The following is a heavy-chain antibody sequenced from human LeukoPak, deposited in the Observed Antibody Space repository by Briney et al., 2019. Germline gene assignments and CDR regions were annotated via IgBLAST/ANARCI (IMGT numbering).Heavy chain of an antibody. CDR3: ARDELGYCSSTSCTILDY. V-gene: IGHV3-7*01. CDR2: IKQDGSEK. J-gene: IGHJ4*02. D-gene: IGHD2-2*01. CDR1: GFTFSGYW. Sequence: GGSLRLSCAASGFTFSGYWMGWVRQAPGKGLEWVANIKQDGSEKYYVDSVKGRFTISRDNAKNSLYLQMNSLRAEDTAVYYCARDELGYCSSTSCTILDYWGQGTLVTVSS.